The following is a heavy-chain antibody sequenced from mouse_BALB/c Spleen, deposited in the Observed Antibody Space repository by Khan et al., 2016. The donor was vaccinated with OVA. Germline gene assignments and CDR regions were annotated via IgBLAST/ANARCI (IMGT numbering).Heavy chain of an antibody. Sequence: QVQLKQSGAELVKPGASVKLSCKASGYTFTSYDINWVRQRPEQGLEWIGWMFPGDGSTKYNENFKGKATLTTDKSSSTAYMQLSRLTSEDSGAYFWARGEWGGFAYWGQGTLVTVSA. CDR3: ARGEWGGFAY. CDR1: GYTFTSYD. V-gene: IGHV1-85*01. J-gene: IGHJ3*01. CDR2: MFPGDGST.